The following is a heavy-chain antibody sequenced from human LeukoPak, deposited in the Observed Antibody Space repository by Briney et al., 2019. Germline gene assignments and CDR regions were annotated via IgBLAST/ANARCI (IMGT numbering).Heavy chain of an antibody. CDR1: GSSISSSSYY. V-gene: IGHV4-39*01. J-gene: IGHJ4*02. CDR2: IYYSGST. Sequence: PSETLSLTCTISGSSISSSSYYWGWIRQPPGKGLEWIGSIYYSGSTYYNPSLKSRVTISVDTSKNQFSLKLSSVTAADTAVYYCARLSVAGDSDYWGQGTLVTVSS. CDR3: ARLSVAGDSDY. D-gene: IGHD6-19*01.